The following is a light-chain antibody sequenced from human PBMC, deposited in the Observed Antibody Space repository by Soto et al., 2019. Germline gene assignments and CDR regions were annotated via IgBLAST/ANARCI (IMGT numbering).Light chain of an antibody. Sequence: SLTQATLSVSPGGRATLSCRASQSVSNYLAWYQQKPGQAPRLLIYGASTRATGIPARFSGSGSGTDFTLTISSLEPEDFAVYYCQQYGSSLITFGEGTMLDIK. J-gene: IGKJ4*01. CDR1: QSVSNY. CDR2: GAS. V-gene: IGKV3-20*01. CDR3: QQYGSSLIT.